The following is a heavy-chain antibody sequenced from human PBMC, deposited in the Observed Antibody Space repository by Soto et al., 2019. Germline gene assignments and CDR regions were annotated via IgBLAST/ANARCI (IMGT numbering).Heavy chain of an antibody. V-gene: IGHV1-8*01. J-gene: IGHJ6*03. CDR2: MNPNSGNT. D-gene: IGHD3-10*01. CDR1: GYTFTSYD. Sequence: GASVKVSCKASGYTFTSYDINWVRQATGQGLEWMGWMNPNSGNTGYAQKFQGRVTMTRNTSISTAYMELSSLRSEDTAVYYCARGFWIGELFNVPPRHMDVWGKGTTVTVSS. CDR3: ARGFWIGELFNVPPRHMDV.